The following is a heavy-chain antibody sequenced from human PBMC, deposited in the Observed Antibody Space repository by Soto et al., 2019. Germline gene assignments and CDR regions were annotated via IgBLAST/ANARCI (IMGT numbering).Heavy chain of an antibody. CDR3: ARERVDGRARLRYFDWLPNGDYGMDV. J-gene: IGHJ6*02. CDR1: GGSISSGGYY. Sequence: SETLSLTCTVSGGSISSGGYYWSWIRQHPGKGLEWIGYIYYSGSTYYNPSLKSRVTISVDTSKNQFSLKLSSVTAADTAVYYCARERVDGRARLRYFDWLPNGDYGMDVWGQGTTVTVSS. V-gene: IGHV4-31*03. CDR2: IYYSGST. D-gene: IGHD3-9*01.